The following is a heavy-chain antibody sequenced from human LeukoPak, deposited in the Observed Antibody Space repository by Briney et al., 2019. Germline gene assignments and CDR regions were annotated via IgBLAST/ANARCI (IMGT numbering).Heavy chain of an antibody. V-gene: IGHV3-48*04. CDR3: ARDPYSGNYGNDYYYYMDV. D-gene: IGHD1-26*01. CDR2: ISSSSSTI. Sequence: GSLRLSCAASGFTFSSYSMNWVRQAPGKGLEWVSYISSSSSTIYYADSVKGRFTISRDNAKNSLYLQMNSLSPDDTAVYFCARDPYSGNYGNDYYYYMDVWGKGTTVTISS. J-gene: IGHJ6*03. CDR1: GFTFSSYS.